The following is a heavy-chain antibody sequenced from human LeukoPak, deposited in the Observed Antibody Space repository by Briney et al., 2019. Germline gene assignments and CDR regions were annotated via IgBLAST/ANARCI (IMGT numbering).Heavy chain of an antibody. D-gene: IGHD5-12*01. Sequence: PSETLSLTCTVSGGSISSYYCNWIRQPPGKGLEWIGNIFYSGSTNYNPSLKSPVTISVDTSKNQFSLKLSSVTAADTAVYYCARGGRRDIVAVWGQGTLVTVSS. CDR3: ARGGRRDIVAV. V-gene: IGHV4-59*01. CDR1: GGSISSYY. J-gene: IGHJ4*02. CDR2: IFYSGST.